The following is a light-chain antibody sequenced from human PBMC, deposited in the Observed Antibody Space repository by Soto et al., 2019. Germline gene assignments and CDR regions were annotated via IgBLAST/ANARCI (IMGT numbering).Light chain of an antibody. V-gene: IGKV3-15*01. CDR3: QQYNNWPPYT. CDR1: QSVSSN. CDR2: GAS. J-gene: IGKJ2*01. Sequence: EIVMTQSPATLSVSPGERANLSCRASQSVSSNLAWYQQKPGQGPRLLIYGASTRATGIPARFSGSGSGTEFTLTISSLQSEDFAVYYCQQYNNWPPYTFGQGTKLEIK.